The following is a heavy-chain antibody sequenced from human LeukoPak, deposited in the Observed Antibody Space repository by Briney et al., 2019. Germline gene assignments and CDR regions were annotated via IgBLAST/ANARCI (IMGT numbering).Heavy chain of an antibody. CDR1: GGSINTYY. V-gene: IGHV4-4*09. CDR2: IYSTGNT. J-gene: IGHJ6*03. CDR3: AKHDTVFGAAHFYMDV. Sequence: PSETLSLTRAVSGGSINTYYWSWIRQPPGKGLEWVGYIYSTGNTNYNPSLKGRVTISLDTSKNQFSLNLSSVTAADTAVYYCAKHDTVFGAAHFYMDVWGKGTTVTVSS. D-gene: IGHD3-3*01.